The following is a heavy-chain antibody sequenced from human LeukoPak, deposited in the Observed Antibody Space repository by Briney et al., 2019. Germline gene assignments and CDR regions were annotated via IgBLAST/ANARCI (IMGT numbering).Heavy chain of an antibody. CDR1: GFTFSNAW. CDR2: IKSKTDGGTT. J-gene: IGHJ4*02. CDR3: TTQGPYCSSTSCYSIDY. Sequence: GGSLRLSCAASGFTFSNAWMSWVRQAPGKGREWVGRIKSKTDGGTTDYAARVKGRFTISRDDSKNTLYLQMNSLKTEDTAVYYCTTQGPYCSSTSCYSIDYWGQGTLVTVSS. D-gene: IGHD2-2*01. V-gene: IGHV3-15*01.